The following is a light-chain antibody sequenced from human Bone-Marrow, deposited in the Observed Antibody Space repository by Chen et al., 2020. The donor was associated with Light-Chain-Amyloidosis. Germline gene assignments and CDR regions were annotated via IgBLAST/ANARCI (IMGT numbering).Light chain of an antibody. CDR1: SGSIATNY. J-gene: IGLJ3*02. CDR2: EDD. Sequence: NFMLTQPHSVSESPGQTVIISCTRSSGSIATNYVQWYQQRPGSSPTTVICEDDQRRSGVPDRFSGAIDRSFNSATLTISGLKPEDEADYYCQSYQGSSQGVFGGGTKLTVL. CDR3: QSYQGSSQGV. V-gene: IGLV6-57*01.